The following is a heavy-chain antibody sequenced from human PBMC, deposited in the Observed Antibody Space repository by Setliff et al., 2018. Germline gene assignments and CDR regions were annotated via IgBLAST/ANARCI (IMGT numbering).Heavy chain of an antibody. V-gene: IGHV4-4*07. CDR3: ARDTPHDPVSSNWYRNWFDP. CDR2: ILSSGGT. J-gene: IGHJ5*02. CDR1: GDSISGDY. D-gene: IGHD6-13*01. Sequence: PSETLSLTCTVSGDSISGDYWSWIRQPAGKGVEWIGHILSSGGTNYNPSLKNRVSISLDTSKNQFSLNLNSVTAADTAVYFCARDTPHDPVSSNWYRNWFDPWGQGILVTVSS.